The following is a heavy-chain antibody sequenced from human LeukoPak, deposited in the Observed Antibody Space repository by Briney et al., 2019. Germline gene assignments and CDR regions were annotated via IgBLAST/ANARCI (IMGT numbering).Heavy chain of an antibody. J-gene: IGHJ4*02. CDR3: ARYPQNYYDVTGYFDL. V-gene: IGHV5-51*01. CDR1: GYSFTTYW. Sequence: ESLKISCKGSGYSFTTYWMGGVRQMPGEGLDCLGVIYAGDSDTTYSPAFQGQVTISADKAISTAYLQLSSLKASDTAIYYCARYPQNYYDVTGYFDLWGQGTLVTVSS. D-gene: IGHD3-22*01. CDR2: IYAGDSDT.